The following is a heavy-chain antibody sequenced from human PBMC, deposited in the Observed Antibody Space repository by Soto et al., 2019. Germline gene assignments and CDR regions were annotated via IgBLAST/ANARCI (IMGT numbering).Heavy chain of an antibody. J-gene: IGHJ2*01. V-gene: IGHV3-21*01. CDR3: ARDLGDGGYCSGGSCSPNYWYFDL. D-gene: IGHD2-15*01. CDR2: ISSSSSYI. CDR1: GFTFSSYS. Sequence: GGSLRLSCAASGFTFSSYSMNWVRQAPGKGLEWVSSISSSSSYIYYADSVKGRFTISRDNAKNSLYLQMNSLRAEDTAVYYCARDLGDGGYCSGGSCSPNYWYFDLWGRGTLVTVSS.